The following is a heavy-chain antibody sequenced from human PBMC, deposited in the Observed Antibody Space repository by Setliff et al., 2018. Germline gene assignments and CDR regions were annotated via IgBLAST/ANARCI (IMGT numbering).Heavy chain of an antibody. J-gene: IGHJ4*02. Sequence: GSLRLSCAASGFTFSTYSMNWVRQAPGKGLEWVGSIYQSGTTYDNPSLKSRVTKSVDTSKNQFFLTLSSVTTADTAMYYCATDRGYNFGFAYWGPGMLVTVSS. CDR2: IYQSGTT. CDR1: GFTFSTYS. CDR3: ATDRGYNFGFAY. V-gene: IGHV4-38-2*02. D-gene: IGHD5-18*01.